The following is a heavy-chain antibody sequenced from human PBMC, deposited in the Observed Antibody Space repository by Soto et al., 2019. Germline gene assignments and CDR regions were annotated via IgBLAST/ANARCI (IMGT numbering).Heavy chain of an antibody. CDR1: GGTFSSYT. Sequence: SVKVSCKASGGTFSSYTMSWVRQAPGQRLEWMGRIIPILGIANYAQKFQGRVTITADKSTSTAYMELSSLRSEDTAVYYCARYSKLRYFDWLPAANYYYYYMDVWGKGTTVTVSS. CDR3: ARYSKLRYFDWLPAANYYYYYMDV. J-gene: IGHJ6*03. D-gene: IGHD3-9*01. V-gene: IGHV1-69*02. CDR2: IIPILGIA.